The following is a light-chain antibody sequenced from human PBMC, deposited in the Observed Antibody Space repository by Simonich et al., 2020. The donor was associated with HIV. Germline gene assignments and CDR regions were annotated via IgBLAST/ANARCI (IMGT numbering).Light chain of an antibody. CDR2: AAS. Sequence: DIQMTQSPYSLSASVGDRVTITCRASPGISNSLAWYQQKPGKAPKLLLYAASRLESGVPARFSGSGSGTDYTLTISSLQPEDFATYYCQQYYSTPRTFGQGTKVEIK. V-gene: IGKV1-NL1*01. CDR3: QQYYSTPRT. J-gene: IGKJ1*01. CDR1: PGISNS.